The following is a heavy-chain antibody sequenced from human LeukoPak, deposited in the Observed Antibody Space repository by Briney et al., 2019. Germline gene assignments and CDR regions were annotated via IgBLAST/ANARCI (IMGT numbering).Heavy chain of an antibody. V-gene: IGHV3-53*01. Sequence: GGSLRLSCAASGFTVSSTYMSWVRQAPGKGPEWISVIFSGGSTYYADSVKGRFTISRDNSKNTLYLQMNSLRAEDTAVYYCAREYSDSESYLYGMDVWGQGTTVTVSS. J-gene: IGHJ6*02. CDR2: IFSGGST. CDR3: AREYSDSESYLYGMDV. CDR1: GFTVSSTY. D-gene: IGHD3-10*01.